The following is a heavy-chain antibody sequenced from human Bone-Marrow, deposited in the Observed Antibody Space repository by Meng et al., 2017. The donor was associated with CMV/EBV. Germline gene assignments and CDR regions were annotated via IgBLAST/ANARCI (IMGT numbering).Heavy chain of an antibody. CDR1: GFTFSSYW. Sequence: GGSLRLSSAASGFTFSSYWMSWVRQAPGKGLEWVANIKQDGSEKYYVDSVKGRFTISRDNAKNALYLQMNSLRAEDTAVYYCARDDCSGGSCYDYYYYYGMDVWGQGTTVTVSS. D-gene: IGHD2-15*01. V-gene: IGHV3-7*01. CDR2: IKQDGSEK. J-gene: IGHJ6*01. CDR3: ARDDCSGGSCYDYYYYYGMDV.